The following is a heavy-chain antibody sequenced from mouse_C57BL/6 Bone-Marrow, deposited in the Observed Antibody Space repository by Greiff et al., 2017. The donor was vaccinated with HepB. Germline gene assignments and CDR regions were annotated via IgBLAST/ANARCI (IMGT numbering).Heavy chain of an antibody. Sequence: EVQRVDSGGGLVQPGASLRLSCAASGFTFNDYQMSWVRQAPGQAPEWLALIRNKANGYTTEYTASVKGRFTISRDNSQNILYLQMNTLRAEDSATYSCVKAVSSVSSYTWFAYWGQGTLVTVSA. D-gene: IGHD1-1*01. J-gene: IGHJ3*01. CDR2: IRNKANGYTT. V-gene: IGHV7-4*01. CDR3: VKAVSSVSSYTWFAY. CDR1: GFTFNDYQ.